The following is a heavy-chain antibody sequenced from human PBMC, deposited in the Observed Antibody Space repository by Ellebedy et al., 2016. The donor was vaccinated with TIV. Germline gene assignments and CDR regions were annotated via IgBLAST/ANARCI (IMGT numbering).Heavy chain of an antibody. CDR3: ARGAGDEQWLPYFDY. CDR2: IDPSDSYT. Sequence: GESLKISCKGSGYSFTSYWISWVRQMPGKGLEWMGRIDPSDSYTNYSPSFQGHVTISADKSISTAYLQWSSLKASDTAMYYCARGAGDEQWLPYFDYWGQGTLVTVSS. CDR1: GYSFTSYW. D-gene: IGHD6-19*01. V-gene: IGHV5-10-1*01. J-gene: IGHJ4*02.